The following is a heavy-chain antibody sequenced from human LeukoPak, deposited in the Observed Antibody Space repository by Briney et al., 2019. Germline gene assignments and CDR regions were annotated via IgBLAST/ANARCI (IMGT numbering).Heavy chain of an antibody. Sequence: GGPLRLSCAASGFAFSTYAMNWVRQAPGKGLEWVSTISDIGGSTHYAESVKGRFTVSRDNSKNTVYLQMNSLRVEDTAVYYCAKDYYASGSYPTAWGQGTLVTVSS. CDR2: ISDIGGST. CDR3: AKDYYASGSYPTA. V-gene: IGHV3-23*01. D-gene: IGHD3-10*01. J-gene: IGHJ5*02. CDR1: GFAFSTYA.